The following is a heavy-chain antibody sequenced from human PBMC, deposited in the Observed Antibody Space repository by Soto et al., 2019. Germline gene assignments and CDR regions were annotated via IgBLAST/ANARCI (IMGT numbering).Heavy chain of an antibody. Sequence: WGSLRLSCAASGFTFSSYAMSWVRQAPGKGLEWVSAISGSGGSTYYADSVKGRFTISRDNSKNTLYLQMNSLRAEDTAVYYCAKPSGSYHDAFDIWGQGTMVTVSS. CDR3: AKPSGSYHDAFDI. D-gene: IGHD1-26*01. CDR2: ISGSGGST. J-gene: IGHJ3*02. V-gene: IGHV3-23*01. CDR1: GFTFSSYA.